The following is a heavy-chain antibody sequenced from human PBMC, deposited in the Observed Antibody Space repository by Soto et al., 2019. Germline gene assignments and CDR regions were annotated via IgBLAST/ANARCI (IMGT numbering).Heavy chain of an antibody. J-gene: IGHJ5*02. V-gene: IGHV4-39*01. Sequence: SETLSLTCTVSGGSISSYYWGWIRQPPGKGLEWIGSIYYSGSTYYNPSLKSRVTISVDTSKNQFSLKLSSVTAADTAVYYCGSITMVRAVISAWGQGTLVTVSS. CDR3: GSITMVRAVISA. D-gene: IGHD3-10*01. CDR1: GGSISSYY. CDR2: IYYSGST.